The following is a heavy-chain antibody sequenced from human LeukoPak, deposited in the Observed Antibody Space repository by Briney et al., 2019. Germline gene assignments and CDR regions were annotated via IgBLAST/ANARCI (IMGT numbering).Heavy chain of an antibody. CDR2: MNPNSGNT. D-gene: IGHD3-3*01. V-gene: IGHV1-8*03. J-gene: IGHJ4*02. CDR3: ARDCGDFWSGYYGALCY. CDR1: GYTFTSYD. Sequence: ASVKVSCKASGYTFTSYDINWVSQATGQGLEWMGWMNPNSGNTGYAQKIQGRVTITRNTSISTAYMELSSLRSEDTAVYYCARDCGDFWSGYYGALCYWGQGTLVTVSS.